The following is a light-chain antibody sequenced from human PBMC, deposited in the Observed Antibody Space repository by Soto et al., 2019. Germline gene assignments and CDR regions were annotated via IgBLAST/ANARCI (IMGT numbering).Light chain of an antibody. CDR1: SSDVGGYNY. CDR3: SLYTSSSTLLYV. CDR2: EVS. J-gene: IGLJ1*01. V-gene: IGLV2-14*01. Sequence: QSVLTQPASVSGSPGQSITISSTGTSSDVGGYNYVSWYQQYPGKAPKLMIYEVSNRPLGVSNRFSGSKSGNTASLTISGLQAEDEADYYCSLYTSSSTLLYVFGTGTKVTVL.